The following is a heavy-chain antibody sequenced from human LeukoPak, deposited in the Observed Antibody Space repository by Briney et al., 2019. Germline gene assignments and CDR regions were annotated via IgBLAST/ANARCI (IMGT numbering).Heavy chain of an antibody. J-gene: IGHJ4*02. CDR3: ARDPGYDTSGYYYGYFDY. D-gene: IGHD3-22*01. Sequence: ASVKVSCKASGYTFASSYMHWVRQAPGQGLGWMGIVNLSGGNTTYAQNFQGRVTITRDMSPSTVYMEQSSLRSEDTAVYHCARDPGYDTSGYYYGYFDYWGLGTLVTVPS. V-gene: IGHV1-46*01. CDR2: VNLSGGNT. CDR1: GYTFASSY.